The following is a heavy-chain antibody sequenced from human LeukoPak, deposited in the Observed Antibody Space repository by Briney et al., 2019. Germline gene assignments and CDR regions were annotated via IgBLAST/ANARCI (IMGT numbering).Heavy chain of an antibody. Sequence: GGSLRLSCAASGFTFSSYAMSWVRQAPGKGLAWVSASSGSGGGTYYADCVKGRFTIPRDNSKNTLYLQMNSLRADDTAVYYCAKGGLLWFGEVKPIDYWGQGALVTVSS. D-gene: IGHD3-10*01. CDR3: AKGGLLWFGEVKPIDY. V-gene: IGHV3-23*01. J-gene: IGHJ4*02. CDR2: SSGSGGGT. CDR1: GFTFSSYA.